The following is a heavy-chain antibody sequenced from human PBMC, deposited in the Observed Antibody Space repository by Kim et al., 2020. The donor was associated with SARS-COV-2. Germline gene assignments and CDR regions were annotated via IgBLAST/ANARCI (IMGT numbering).Heavy chain of an antibody. Sequence: GGSLRLSCAASGFSFNNNAMTWVRQAPGKGLEWVSGIGGDGGTFYANYVKGRFTISRDKTKNTLYLQMTGLRAEDAAVYFCAKEVLHWQHDFGGQGTLVT. V-gene: IGHV3-23*01. J-gene: IGHJ1*01. D-gene: IGHD2-21*02. CDR3: AKEVLHWQHDF. CDR1: GFSFNNNA. CDR2: IGGDGGT.